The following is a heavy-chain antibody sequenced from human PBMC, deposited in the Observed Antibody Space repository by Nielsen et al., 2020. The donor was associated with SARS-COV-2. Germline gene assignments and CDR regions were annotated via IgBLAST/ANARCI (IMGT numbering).Heavy chain of an antibody. Sequence: SETLSLTCAVYGGSFSGYYWSWIRQPPGKGLEWIGEINHSGSTNYNPSLKSRVTISVDTSKNQFSLKLSSVTAADTAVYYCARARDIVVEVAAFDYWGQGTLVTVSS. J-gene: IGHJ4*02. CDR3: ARARDIVVEVAAFDY. CDR2: INHSGST. D-gene: IGHD2-15*01. V-gene: IGHV4-34*01. CDR1: GGSFSGYY.